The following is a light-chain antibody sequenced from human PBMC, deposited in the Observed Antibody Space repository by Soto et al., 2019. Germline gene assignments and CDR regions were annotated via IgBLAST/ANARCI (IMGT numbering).Light chain of an antibody. CDR1: QSVSSN. J-gene: IGKJ4*01. CDR2: GAS. V-gene: IGKV3-15*01. Sequence: EIVMTQSPATLSVSPGERVILSCRASQSVSSNLAWYQQKPGQAPRLLIFGASTRATGIPVRFRGSGSGTEFTLTISSLQSEDFAVYYCQQYNNWPLTFGGGTKVEIK. CDR3: QQYNNWPLT.